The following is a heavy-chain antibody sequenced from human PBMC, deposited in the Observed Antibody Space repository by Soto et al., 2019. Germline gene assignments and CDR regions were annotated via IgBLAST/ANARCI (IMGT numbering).Heavy chain of an antibody. V-gene: IGHV3-21*06. CDR1: GFTFTRYS. CDR2: ISSTTNYI. Sequence: SGGSLRLSCAASGFTFTRYSMNRVRQAPGKGLEWVSSISSTTNYIYYGDSMKSRFTISRDNAKNSLYLEMNSLRAEDTAVYYCARESEDLTSNFDYWGQGTLVTVSS. J-gene: IGHJ4*02. CDR3: ARESEDLTSNFDY.